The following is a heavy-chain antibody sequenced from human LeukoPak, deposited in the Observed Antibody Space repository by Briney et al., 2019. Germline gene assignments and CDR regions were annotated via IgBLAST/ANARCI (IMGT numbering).Heavy chain of an antibody. V-gene: IGHV1-69*05. J-gene: IGHJ4*02. CDR1: GGTFSSYA. Sequence: ASVKVSCKASGGTFSSYAISWVRQAPGQGLEWMGGIIPIFGTANYAQKFQGRVTITTDESTRTAYMELSSLRSEDTAVYYCARAALAYCGGDCYSIGGYFDYWGQGTLVTVSS. CDR2: IIPIFGTA. D-gene: IGHD2-21*02. CDR3: ARAALAYCGGDCYSIGGYFDY.